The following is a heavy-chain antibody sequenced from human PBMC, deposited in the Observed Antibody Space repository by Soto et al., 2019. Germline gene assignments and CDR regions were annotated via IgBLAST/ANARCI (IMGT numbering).Heavy chain of an antibody. CDR3: ARDRQFSHPRGGMDV. CDR2: ISGTGYNT. Sequence: EVQLLESGGGLVRPGGSLRLSCAASGFTFSSYAMNWVRQAPGTGLEWVSAISGTGYNTYYADSLKGRFTISRDNSKNTLSLQMNSLRAEDTAVYYCARDRQFSHPRGGMDVWGQGTTVTVSS. D-gene: IGHD3-10*01. J-gene: IGHJ6*02. V-gene: IGHV3-23*01. CDR1: GFTFSSYA.